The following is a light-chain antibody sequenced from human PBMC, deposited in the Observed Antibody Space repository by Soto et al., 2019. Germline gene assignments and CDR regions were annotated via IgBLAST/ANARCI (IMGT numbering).Light chain of an antibody. J-gene: IGKJ5*01. CDR3: QQRSSWMCA. V-gene: IGKV3-11*01. CDR1: RSVSTY. CDR2: DTS. Sequence: EIVVTQSPVTLSLSPRDRATLSCRASRSVSTYLAWYQQKPGQAPRLLIYDTSHRATGIPARFSGSGSGTDFTLTIISLDPEDFAVHYCQQRSSWMCAFGQGTRVEVK.